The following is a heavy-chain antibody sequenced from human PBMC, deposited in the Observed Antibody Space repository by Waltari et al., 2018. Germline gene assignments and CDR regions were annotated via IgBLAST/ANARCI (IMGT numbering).Heavy chain of an antibody. J-gene: IGHJ5*02. CDR1: GYILTNYV. CDR3: AKDRHQLIEEGFLLALDP. Sequence: QVQLVQSGAEVKKPGASLKVSCKASGYILTNYVHSRVRQAHGQGLEWMGWIIGNNVHTNFAQKFLGRLTMAKDTSTNTVYKELSRLTSDDTAVYYCAKDRHQLIEEGFLLALDPWGQGTLVTVSS. D-gene: IGHD2-2*01. V-gene: IGHV1-18*04. CDR2: IIGNNVHT.